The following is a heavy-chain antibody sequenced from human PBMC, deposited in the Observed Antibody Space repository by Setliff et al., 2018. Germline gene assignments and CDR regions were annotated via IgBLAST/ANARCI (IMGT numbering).Heavy chain of an antibody. CDR1: GFTFSDYY. J-gene: IGHJ6*04. V-gene: IGHV3-11*04. Sequence: PGGSLRLSCAASGFTFSDYYMSWIRQAPGKGLEWVSYISSSGSTIYYADSVKGRFTISTDNAKNSLYLQMNSLRAEDTAVYYCARGDRLGYSYGPYYYGMDVWGKGTTVTVS. D-gene: IGHD5-18*01. CDR3: ARGDRLGYSYGPYYYGMDV. CDR2: ISSSGSTI.